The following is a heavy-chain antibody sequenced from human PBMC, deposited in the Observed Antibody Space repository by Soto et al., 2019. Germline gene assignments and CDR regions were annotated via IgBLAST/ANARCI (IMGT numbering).Heavy chain of an antibody. D-gene: IGHD6-19*01. CDR2: TYYRSKWYN. CDR1: GDSVSSNSAA. Sequence: SQTLSLTCAISGDSVSSNSAAWNWIRQSPSRGLKWLGRTYYRSKWYNDYAVSVKSRITINPDTSKNQFSLQLNSVTPEDTAVYYCARDPPIAVAGTSGAFDIWGQGTMVTVSS. V-gene: IGHV6-1*01. J-gene: IGHJ3*02. CDR3: ARDPPIAVAGTSGAFDI.